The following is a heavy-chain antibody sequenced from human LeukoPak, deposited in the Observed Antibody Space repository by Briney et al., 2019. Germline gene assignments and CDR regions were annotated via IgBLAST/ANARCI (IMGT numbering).Heavy chain of an antibody. D-gene: IGHD6-13*01. V-gene: IGHV3-13*01. Sequence: PGGALRLSCAASGFTFSSYDMHSVRQAPGKGLEWVSAIGTAGDTYYPGSVKGRFTISRENAKNSLYLQMNSLRAGDTAVYYCAKGSPGYSSSCFDYGGQGALVTVSS. CDR3: AKGSPGYSSSCFDY. CDR1: GFTFSSYD. CDR2: IGTAGDT. J-gene: IGHJ4*02.